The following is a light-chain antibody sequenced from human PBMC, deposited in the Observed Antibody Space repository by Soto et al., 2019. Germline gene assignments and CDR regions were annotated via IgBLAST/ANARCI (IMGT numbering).Light chain of an antibody. CDR3: QQYGGSPQT. CDR1: ESVSSTY. J-gene: IGKJ2*01. CDR2: GAS. V-gene: IGKV3-20*01. Sequence: DNVLTQSPGTLSLSPGERATLSCRASESVSSTYLAWYQQKPGQAPSLLIYGASSRPTDIPDRFSGSGSGTDFTLTISRLEPEDFAVYYCQQYGGSPQTFGQGTKLEIK.